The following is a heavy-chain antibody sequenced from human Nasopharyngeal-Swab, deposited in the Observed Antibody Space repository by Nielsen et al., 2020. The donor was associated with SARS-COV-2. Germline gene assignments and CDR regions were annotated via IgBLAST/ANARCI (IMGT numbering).Heavy chain of an antibody. CDR2: IGDKDHNYAT. CDR1: GFVFSASA. Sequence: GESLKISCATSGFVFSASAMHWLRQASGRGLEWVGRIGDKDHNYATTYGASVKGRFTISRDDSKNTAFLQLDSLKTEDTALYYCTTDFYFDYWGQGTLVTVSS. V-gene: IGHV3-73*01. CDR3: TTDFYFDY. J-gene: IGHJ4*02.